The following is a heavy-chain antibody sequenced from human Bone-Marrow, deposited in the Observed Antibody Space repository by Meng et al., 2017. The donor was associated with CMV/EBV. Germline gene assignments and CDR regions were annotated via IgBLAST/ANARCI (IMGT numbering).Heavy chain of an antibody. J-gene: IGHJ6*02. Sequence: GESLKISCAASGFTFSNAWMSWVRQAPGKGLEWVGRIKIKTDGGTTDYAAPVKGRFTVSRDDSKNTLFLQMSSLKTDDTAVYYCTTGRQDIVVDDILVYGMDVWGQGTTVTVSS. CDR2: IKIKTDGGTT. CDR1: GFTFSNAW. V-gene: IGHV3-15*01. D-gene: IGHD2-15*01. CDR3: TTGRQDIVVDDILVYGMDV.